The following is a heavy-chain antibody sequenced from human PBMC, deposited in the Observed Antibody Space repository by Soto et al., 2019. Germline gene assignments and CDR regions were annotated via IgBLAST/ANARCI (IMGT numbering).Heavy chain of an antibody. D-gene: IGHD1-26*01. CDR3: VRDRYSGSFSFFDY. CDR1: RFTFSTYW. CDR2: INSDGSSA. Sequence: LRLSCAASRFTFSTYWMHWVRQAPGKGLVWVSRINSDGSSATYADSVKGRFTISRDNAKDTLYLQMNRLSAEDTAVYYCVRDRYSGSFSFFDYWGQGALVTVSS. V-gene: IGHV3-74*01. J-gene: IGHJ4*02.